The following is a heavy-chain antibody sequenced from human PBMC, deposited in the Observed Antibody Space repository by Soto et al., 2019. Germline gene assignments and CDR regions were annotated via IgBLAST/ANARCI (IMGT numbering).Heavy chain of an antibody. J-gene: IGHJ6*02. CDR3: ARGTLRGSGWYEGMDV. CDR1: GGSVSSGSYY. V-gene: IGHV4-61*01. Sequence: PSETLSLTCTVSGGSVSSGSYYWSWIRQPPXKGLEWIGYIYYSGSTNYNPSLNSRATISVDTSKNQFSLKLSSVTAADTAVYYCARGTLRGSGWYEGMDVWGQGTTVTVSS. CDR2: IYYSGST. D-gene: IGHD6-19*01.